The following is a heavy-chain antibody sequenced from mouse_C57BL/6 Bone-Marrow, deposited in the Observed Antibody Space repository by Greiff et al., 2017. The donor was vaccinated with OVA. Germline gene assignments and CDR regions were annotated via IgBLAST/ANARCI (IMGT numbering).Heavy chain of an antibody. Sequence: EVKVEESGGGLVKPGGSLKLSCAASGFTFSSYAMSWVRQTPEKRLEWVATISDGGSYTYYPDNVKGRFTISRDNAKNNLYLQMSHLKSEDTAMYYCARVGYYYGSSSFAYWGQGTLVTVSA. J-gene: IGHJ3*01. CDR2: ISDGGSYT. D-gene: IGHD1-1*01. V-gene: IGHV5-4*03. CDR3: ARVGYYYGSSSFAY. CDR1: GFTFSSYA.